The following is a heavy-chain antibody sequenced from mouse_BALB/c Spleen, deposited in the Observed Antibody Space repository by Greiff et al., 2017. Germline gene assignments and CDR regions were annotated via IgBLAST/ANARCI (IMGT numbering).Heavy chain of an antibody. D-gene: IGHD1-1*01. CDR2: INPSTGYT. CDR1: GYTFTSYW. V-gene: IGHV1-7*01. J-gene: IGHJ3*01. Sequence: VQLQQSGAELAKPGASVKMSCKASGYTFTSYWMHWVKQRPGQGLEWIGYINPSTGYTEYNQKFKDKATLTADKSSSTAYMQLSSLTSEDSAVYYCARSGLRYSWFAYWGQGTLVTVSA. CDR3: ARSGLRYSWFAY.